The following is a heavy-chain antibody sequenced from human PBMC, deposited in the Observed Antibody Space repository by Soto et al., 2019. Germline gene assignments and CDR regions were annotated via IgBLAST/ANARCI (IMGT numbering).Heavy chain of an antibody. V-gene: IGHV3-23*01. CDR2: VTVTGGST. Sequence: WGSLRLSCAASTMSFNTYGVTWVRQAPWKGLESVSTVTVTGGSTYWADSVKGRFTISRDRSNYTVSLLLICLRGGVTAIYYGARQRRPEGWFGLRGQGTLVP. J-gene: IGHJ5*02. CDR1: TMSFNTYG. CDR3: ARQRRPEGWFGL.